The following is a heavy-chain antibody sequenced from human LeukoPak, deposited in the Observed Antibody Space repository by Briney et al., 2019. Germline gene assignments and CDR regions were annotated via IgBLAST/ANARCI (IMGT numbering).Heavy chain of an antibody. CDR2: ISSDSDSI. Sequence: GGSLRLSCAASGFTFSTYGMNWVRQAPGKGLEWVSYISSDSDSIYYADSVKGRFTISRDNAKNSLYLQMNSLRDEDTAVYYCAIDAWDLPLDAFDLWGQGTMVTVSS. V-gene: IGHV3-48*02. CDR3: AIDAWDLPLDAFDL. CDR1: GFTFSTYG. J-gene: IGHJ3*01. D-gene: IGHD1-26*01.